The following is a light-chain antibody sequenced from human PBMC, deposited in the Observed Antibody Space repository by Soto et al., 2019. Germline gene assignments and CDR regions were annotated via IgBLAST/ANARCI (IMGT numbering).Light chain of an antibody. J-gene: IGLJ1*01. Sequence: QAVVTQPPSVSAAPGQRVIISYSGSSTNIGDNYVSWYQHLPGTAPKLVVYDNDRRPSELPGRFSGSKSGTSATLVITGLQTGDEADYYCGTWDDSLVSYVFGAGTKPTVL. CDR1: STNIGDNY. CDR3: GTWDDSLVSYV. CDR2: DND. V-gene: IGLV1-51*01.